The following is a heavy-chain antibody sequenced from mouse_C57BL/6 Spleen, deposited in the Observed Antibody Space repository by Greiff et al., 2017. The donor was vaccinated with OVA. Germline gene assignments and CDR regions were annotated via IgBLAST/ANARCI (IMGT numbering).Heavy chain of an antibody. V-gene: IGHV1-69*01. Sequence: VQLQQPGAELVMPGASVKLSCKASGYTFTSYWMHWVKQRPGQGLEWIGEIDPSDSYTNYNQKFKGKSTLTVDKSSSTAYMQLSSLTSEDSAVYYCARGLTTVVQDYAMDYWGQGTSVTVSS. D-gene: IGHD1-1*01. CDR3: ARGLTTVVQDYAMDY. CDR1: GYTFTSYW. J-gene: IGHJ4*01. CDR2: IDPSDSYT.